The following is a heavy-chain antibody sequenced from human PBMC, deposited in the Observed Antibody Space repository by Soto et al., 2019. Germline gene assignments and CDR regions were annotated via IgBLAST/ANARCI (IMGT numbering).Heavy chain of an antibody. Sequence: SVKVSCKASGGTFSSYAISWVRQAPGQGLEWMGGIIPIFGTANYAQKFQGRVTITADESTSTAYMELSSLRSEDTAVYYCARDKDTMGRGVIIPLYDAFDIWGQGTMVTVSS. D-gene: IGHD3-10*01. CDR2: IIPIFGTA. J-gene: IGHJ3*02. V-gene: IGHV1-69*13. CDR1: GGTFSSYA. CDR3: ARDKDTMGRGVIIPLYDAFDI.